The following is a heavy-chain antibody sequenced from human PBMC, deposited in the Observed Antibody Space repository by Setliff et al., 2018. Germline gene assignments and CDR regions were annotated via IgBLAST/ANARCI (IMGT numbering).Heavy chain of an antibody. CDR2: ISDSSFHI. J-gene: IGHJ3*02. D-gene: IGHD6-25*01. Sequence: PSETLSLSCAASAFPFSISSMHWVRQAPGKGLEWVSSISDSSFHIYYSDSVKGRFTISRDNVKNSLYLQMNSLRADDTAVYYCARPAANGGHDPFDIWGQGTLVTVSS. V-gene: IGHV3-21*01. CDR1: AFPFSISS. CDR3: ARPAANGGHDPFDI.